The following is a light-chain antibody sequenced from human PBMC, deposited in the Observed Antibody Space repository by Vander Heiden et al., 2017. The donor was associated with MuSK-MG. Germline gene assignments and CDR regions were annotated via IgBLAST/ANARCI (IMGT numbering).Light chain of an antibody. J-gene: IGLJ3*02. CDR1: SGYSTYT. CDR3: QTWGFGSWV. V-gene: IGLV4-69*01. CDR2: INSDGSH. Sequence: QLVLTQSPSASASLGAPVKLTCTLSSGYSTYTIRWHQQKPEKGPRYLMKINSDGSHSKGDGIPDRFSGSSSGAERYLTISSLQSEDEADYYCQTWGFGSWVFGGGTKLTVL.